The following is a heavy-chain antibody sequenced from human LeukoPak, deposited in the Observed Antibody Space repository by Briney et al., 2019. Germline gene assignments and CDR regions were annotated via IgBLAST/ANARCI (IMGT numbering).Heavy chain of an antibody. CDR2: IYSGGST. V-gene: IGHV3-53*01. CDR1: GFTVSSNY. J-gene: IGHJ5*02. CDR3: ASGLSIFRFDP. Sequence: GGSLRLSCAASGFTVSSNYMSWVRQAPGKGLEWVSVIYSGGSTYYADSVKGRFTISRDNSKNTLYLQMNSLRAEDTAVYYCASGLSIFRFDPWGQGTLVTVSS. D-gene: IGHD3-9*01.